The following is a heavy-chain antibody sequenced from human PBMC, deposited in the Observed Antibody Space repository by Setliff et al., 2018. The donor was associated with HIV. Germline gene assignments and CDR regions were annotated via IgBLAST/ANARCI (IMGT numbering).Heavy chain of an antibody. D-gene: IGHD2-8*01. J-gene: IGHJ3*02. CDR2: IIPSSGGT. V-gene: IGHV1-2*06. Sequence: GASVKVSCKASGYTFTAYYMHWVRQAPGQGLEWMGRIIPSSGGTNYAQKFQGRVTMTRDTSISTAYMELSRLRSEDTAVYYCASKVYCTNGVCLDAFDIWGQGTMVTVSS. CDR3: ASKVYCTNGVCLDAFDI. CDR1: GYTFTAYY.